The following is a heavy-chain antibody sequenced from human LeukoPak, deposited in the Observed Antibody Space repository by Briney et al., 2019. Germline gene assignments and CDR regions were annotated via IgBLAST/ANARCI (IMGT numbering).Heavy chain of an antibody. D-gene: IGHD1-26*01. CDR2: IYYSGST. CDR3: ARRYSGSYFVAFDI. Sequence: SETLSLTCTVSGGSISSYYWSWIRQPPGKGLEWIGYIYYSGSTNYNPSLKSRVTISVDTSKNQFSLKLSSVTAADTAVYYCARRYSGSYFVAFDIWGQGTMVTASS. V-gene: IGHV4-59*08. CDR1: GGSISSYY. J-gene: IGHJ3*02.